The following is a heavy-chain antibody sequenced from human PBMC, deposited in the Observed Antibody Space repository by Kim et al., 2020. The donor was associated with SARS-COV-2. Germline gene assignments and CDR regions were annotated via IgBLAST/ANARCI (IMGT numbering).Heavy chain of an antibody. V-gene: IGHV5-51*01. J-gene: IGHJ5*02. CDR3: ARRAIRENWFDP. Sequence: RYSPSVQGQVTISADKSISTAYLQWSSLKASDTAMYYCARRAIRENWFDPWGQGTLVTVSS.